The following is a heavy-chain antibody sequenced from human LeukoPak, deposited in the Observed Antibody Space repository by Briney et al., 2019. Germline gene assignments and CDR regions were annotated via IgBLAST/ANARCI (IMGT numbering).Heavy chain of an antibody. CDR1: GFTFSSYS. J-gene: IGHJ6*03. Sequence: GGSLRLSCAASGFTFSSYSMNWVRQAPGKGLEWVSSISSSSSYIYYADSVKGRFTISRDNAKNSLYLQMNSLRAEDTAVYYCARDSGALLWFGEPYYYYMDVWGKGTTVTVSS. D-gene: IGHD3-10*01. V-gene: IGHV3-21*01. CDR2: ISSSSSYI. CDR3: ARDSGALLWFGEPYYYYMDV.